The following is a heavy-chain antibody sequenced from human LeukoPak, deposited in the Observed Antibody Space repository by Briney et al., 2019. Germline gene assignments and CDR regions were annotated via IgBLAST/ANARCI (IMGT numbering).Heavy chain of an antibody. J-gene: IGHJ4*02. CDR3: ASGFPRGYSAADPATYSNC. V-gene: IGHV3-30*03. Sequence: PGRSLRLSCAASGFTFSSYGMHWVRQAPGKGLEWVAVISYDGSNKYYADSVKGRFTISRDNSKNTLYLQMNSLRAEDTAVYYCASGFPRGYSAADPATYSNCWGQGTLVTVSS. D-gene: IGHD1-26*01. CDR1: GFTFSSYG. CDR2: ISYDGSNK.